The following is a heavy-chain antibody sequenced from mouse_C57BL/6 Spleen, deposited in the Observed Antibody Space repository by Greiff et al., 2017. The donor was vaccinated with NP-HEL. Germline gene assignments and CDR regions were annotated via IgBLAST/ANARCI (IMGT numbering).Heavy chain of an antibody. Sequence: QVQLKESGAELVKPGASVKISCKASGYAFSSYWMNWVKQRPGKGLEWIGQLYPGDGETNYNGKFKGKATLTADKSSSTAYMQLSSLTSDESAVYFCARWYYGSSFWYFDVWGTGTTVTVSS. CDR1: GYAFSSYW. CDR3: ARWYYGSSFWYFDV. CDR2: LYPGDGET. J-gene: IGHJ1*03. V-gene: IGHV1-80*01. D-gene: IGHD1-1*01.